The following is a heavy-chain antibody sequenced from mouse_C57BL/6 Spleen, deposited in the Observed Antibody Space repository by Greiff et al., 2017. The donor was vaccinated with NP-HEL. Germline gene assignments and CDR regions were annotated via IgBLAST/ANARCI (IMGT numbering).Heavy chain of an antibody. CDR1: GFSLTSYG. J-gene: IGHJ4*01. CDR2: IWRGGST. Sequence: VKVVESGPGLVQPSQSLSITCTVSGFSLTSYGVHWVRQSPGKGLEWLGVIWRGGSTDYNAAFMSRLSITKDNSKSQVFFKMNSLQADDTAIYYCAKYSSGDAMDYWGQGTSVTVSS. V-gene: IGHV2-5*01. CDR3: AKYSSGDAMDY. D-gene: IGHD3-2*02.